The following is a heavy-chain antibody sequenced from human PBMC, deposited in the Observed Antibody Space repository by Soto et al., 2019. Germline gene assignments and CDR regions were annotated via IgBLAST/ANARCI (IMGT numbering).Heavy chain of an antibody. J-gene: IGHJ4*02. CDR1: GGSISSLY. Sequence: SETLSLTCTVSGGSISSLYWSWIRQPPGKGLERIGYIYDTGSTNYNPSLKSRVTISVDTSKNQFSLKLSSVTAADTAVYYCARLRPSYCSGGSCYSSRLYDYWGQGTLVTVSS. D-gene: IGHD2-15*01. CDR2: IYDTGST. CDR3: ARLRPSYCSGGSCYSSRLYDY. V-gene: IGHV4-59*01.